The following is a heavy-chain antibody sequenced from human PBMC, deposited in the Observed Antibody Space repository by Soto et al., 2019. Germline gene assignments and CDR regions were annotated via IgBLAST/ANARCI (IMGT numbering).Heavy chain of an antibody. Sequence: GGSLRLSCAASGFTFSSYAMSWVRQAPGKGLEWVSAISGSGGSTYYADSVKGRFTISRDNSKNTLYLQMNSLRAEDTAVYYCAKMVLVDTAMVQESYFDYWGQGTLVTVSS. CDR2: ISGSGGST. CDR3: AKMVLVDTAMVQESYFDY. CDR1: GFTFSSYA. V-gene: IGHV3-23*01. D-gene: IGHD5-18*01. J-gene: IGHJ4*02.